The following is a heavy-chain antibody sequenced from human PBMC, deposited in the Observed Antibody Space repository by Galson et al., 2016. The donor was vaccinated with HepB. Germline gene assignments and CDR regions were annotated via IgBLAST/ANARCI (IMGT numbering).Heavy chain of an antibody. Sequence: SLRLSCAASGFNFSDYYMSWIRQTPEKGLEWVSFINRGGSYIKYADSVKGRFTISRDNAKKSLYLQMNSLGADDTALYYRMRSTPMVRGEPVGDYWGQGTLVAVSP. CDR2: INRGGSYI. D-gene: IGHD3-10*01. J-gene: IGHJ4*02. CDR3: MRSTPMVRGEPVGDY. V-gene: IGHV3-11*06. CDR1: GFNFSDYY.